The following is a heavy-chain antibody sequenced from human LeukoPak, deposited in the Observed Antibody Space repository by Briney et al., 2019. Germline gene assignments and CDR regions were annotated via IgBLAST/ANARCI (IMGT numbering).Heavy chain of an antibody. CDR2: IWYDGSNK. Sequence: GRSLRLSCAASGFTFSSYAMHWVRQAPGKGLEWVAVIWYDGSNKYYADSVKGRFTISRDNSKNTLYLQMNSLRAEDTAVYYCARSGVVVAATAPIDAFDIWGQGTMVTVSS. J-gene: IGHJ3*02. CDR1: GFTFSSYA. CDR3: ARSGVVVAATAPIDAFDI. D-gene: IGHD2-15*01. V-gene: IGHV3-33*08.